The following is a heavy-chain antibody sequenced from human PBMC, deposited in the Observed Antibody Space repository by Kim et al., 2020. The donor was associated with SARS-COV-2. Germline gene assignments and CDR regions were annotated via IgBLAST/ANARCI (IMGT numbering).Heavy chain of an antibody. D-gene: IGHD2-2*01. CDR2: ITWNSADI. CDR3: AKDVTPAPQLYYFDF. CDR1: GFTFDYYA. J-gene: IGHJ4*02. Sequence: GGSLRLSCTASGFTFDYYALHWVRRAPGRGLEWVSGITWNSADIGYADSVKGRFIISRDNTKNSLYLQMNSLKPEDTALYYCAKDVTPAPQLYYFDFWGQGTLVTVSS. V-gene: IGHV3-9*01.